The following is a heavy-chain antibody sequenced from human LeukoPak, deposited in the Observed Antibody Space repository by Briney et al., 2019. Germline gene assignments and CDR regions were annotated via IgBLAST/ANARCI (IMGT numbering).Heavy chain of an antibody. J-gene: IGHJ3*02. Sequence: PSETLSLTCAVSDDSFSSHYWTWIRQPPGKGLEWIGYISYIGSTNYNPSLKSRVTISIDTSRNQFSLRLSSVTAADTAVYYCARDLVTVTKGFDIWGQGSMVSVSS. CDR1: DDSFSSHY. D-gene: IGHD4-17*01. CDR3: ARDLVTVTKGFDI. CDR2: ISYIGST. V-gene: IGHV4-59*11.